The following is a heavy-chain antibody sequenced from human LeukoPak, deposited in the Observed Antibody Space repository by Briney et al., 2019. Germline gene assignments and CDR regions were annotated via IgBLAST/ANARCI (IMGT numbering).Heavy chain of an antibody. D-gene: IGHD3-3*01. V-gene: IGHV3-7*01. CDR1: GFTFSSYW. J-gene: IGHJ3*02. Sequence: PGGSLRLSCAASGFTFSSYWMSWVRQAPGKGLEWVANIKQDGSEKYYVDSVKGRFTISRDNAKNSLYLQMNSLRAEDTAVYYCARDVRFLEWLFDAFDIWGQGTMVTVSS. CDR2: IKQDGSEK. CDR3: ARDVRFLEWLFDAFDI.